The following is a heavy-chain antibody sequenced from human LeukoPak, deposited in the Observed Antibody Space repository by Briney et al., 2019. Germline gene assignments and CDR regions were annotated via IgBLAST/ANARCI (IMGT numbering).Heavy chain of an antibody. CDR3: ARGGDYADY. V-gene: IGHV4-34*01. CDR2: INHSGST. CDR1: GGSFSGYY. D-gene: IGHD4-17*01. J-gene: IGHJ4*02. Sequence: TPSETLSLTCAVYGGSFSGYYWSWIRQPPGKGLEWIGEINHSGSTNYNPSLKSRVTISVDTSKNQFSLKLSSVTAADTAVYYCARGGDYADYWGQGTLVTVSS.